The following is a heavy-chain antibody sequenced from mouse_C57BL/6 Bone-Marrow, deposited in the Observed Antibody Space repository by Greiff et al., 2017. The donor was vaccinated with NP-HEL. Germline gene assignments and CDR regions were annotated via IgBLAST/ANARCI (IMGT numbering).Heavy chain of an antibody. CDR3: ARLLLDY. V-gene: IGHV5-17*01. CDR1: GFTFSDYG. CDR2: ISSGSSTF. D-gene: IGHD1-1*01. J-gene: IGHJ2*01. Sequence: EVQLVESGGGLVKPGGSLKLSCAASGFTFSDYGMHWVRQAPEKGLEWVAYISSGSSTFYYADTVKGRFTISRDNAKNTLFLQMTSLRSEDTAMYYCARLLLDYWGQGTTLTVSS.